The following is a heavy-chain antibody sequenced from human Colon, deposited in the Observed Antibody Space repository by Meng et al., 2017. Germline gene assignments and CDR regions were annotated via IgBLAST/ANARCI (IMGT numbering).Heavy chain of an antibody. CDR2: IAHTGRT. CDR1: GVSISTTNW. Sequence: QMLLRESGPGLVKPSVNLSLTCAVSGVSISTTNWWTWFRQSPGKGLEWIGEIAHTGRTNYNRSLKSRVTVTMDTSKNHFSLNVTSVTAADTAVYYCGTTDINYCPIHYWGQGTLVTVSS. V-gene: IGHV4-4*02. J-gene: IGHJ4*02. D-gene: IGHD1/OR15-1a*01. CDR3: GTTDINYCPIHY.